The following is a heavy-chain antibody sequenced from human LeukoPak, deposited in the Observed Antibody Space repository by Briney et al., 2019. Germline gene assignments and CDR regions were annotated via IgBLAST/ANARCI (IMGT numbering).Heavy chain of an antibody. V-gene: IGHV5-51*01. D-gene: IGHD3-9*01. CDR1: GYSFTTYW. CDR3: ARVKDSYYDILAGSYHYMDV. CDR2: IYPGDSDT. J-gene: IGHJ6*03. Sequence: GESLKISCKGSGYSFTTYWIAWVRQVSGKGLEWMGIIYPGDSDTRYSPSFQGQVTISADKSVSTAYLQWSSLKASDTAMYYCARVKDSYYDILAGSYHYMDVWGKGTTVTVSS.